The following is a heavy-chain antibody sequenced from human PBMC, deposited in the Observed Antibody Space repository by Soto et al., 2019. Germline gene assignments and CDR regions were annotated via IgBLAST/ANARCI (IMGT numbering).Heavy chain of an antibody. D-gene: IGHD5-12*01. J-gene: IGHJ4*02. CDR1: GGSISSYY. CDR2: IYYSGST. V-gene: IGHV4-59*01. Sequence: SETLSLTCTVSGGSISSYYWSWIRQPPGKGLEWIGYIYYSGSTNYNPSLKSRVTISVDTSKNQFSLKLSSVTAADTAVYYCARGDIVATIALNYYFDDWGQGTLVTVSS. CDR3: ARGDIVATIALNYYFDD.